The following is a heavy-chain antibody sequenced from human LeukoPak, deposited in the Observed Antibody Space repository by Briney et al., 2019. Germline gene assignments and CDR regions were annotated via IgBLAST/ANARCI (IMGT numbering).Heavy chain of an antibody. CDR3: AMRGYSYGYDY. V-gene: IGHV1-69*01. CDR2: IIPIFGTA. J-gene: IGHJ4*02. D-gene: IGHD5-18*01. CDR1: GGTFSSYA. Sequence: TSVKVSCKASGGTFSSYAISWVRHAPGQGLEWMGGIIPIFGTANYAQKFQGRVTITADESTSTAYMELSSLRSEDTAVYYCAMRGYSYGYDYWGQGTLVTVSS.